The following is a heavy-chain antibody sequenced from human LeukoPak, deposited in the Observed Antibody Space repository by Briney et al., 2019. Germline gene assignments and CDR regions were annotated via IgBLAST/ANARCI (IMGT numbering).Heavy chain of an antibody. Sequence: GASVNASCKASGYTFTGYYMHWVRQAPGQGLEWMGWINPNSGGTNYAQKFQGRVTMTRDTSISAAYMELSRLRSDDTAVYYCARRSRIAARPFDYWGQGTLVTVSS. CDR3: ARRSRIAARPFDY. CDR1: GYTFTGYY. V-gene: IGHV1-2*02. D-gene: IGHD6-6*01. CDR2: INPNSGGT. J-gene: IGHJ4*02.